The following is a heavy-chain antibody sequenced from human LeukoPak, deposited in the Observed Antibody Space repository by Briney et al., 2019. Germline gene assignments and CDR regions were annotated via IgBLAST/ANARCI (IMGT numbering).Heavy chain of an antibody. CDR2: IKQDGSEK. V-gene: IGHV3-7*01. J-gene: IGHJ3*02. CDR3: AKELSDIVVVVAASGGAFDI. CDR1: GFTLSSYW. Sequence: PGGSLRLSCAASGFTLSSYWLTWVRQAPGKGLEWVANIKQDGSEKFYVDSVKGRFTISRDSAKNSLYLQMNSLRAEDTAVYYCAKELSDIVVVVAASGGAFDIWGQGTMVTVSS. D-gene: IGHD2-15*01.